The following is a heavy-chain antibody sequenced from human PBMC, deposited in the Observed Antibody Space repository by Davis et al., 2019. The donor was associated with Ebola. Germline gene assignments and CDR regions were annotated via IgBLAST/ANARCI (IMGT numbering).Heavy chain of an antibody. Sequence: GESLKISCATSGFSVSSNYISWVRQAPGKGLEWVSFLYNGVTTYYADSVEGRFTISRDNSKSTLYLQMNSLRADDTAVYYCASGQFNWNDRGAFDIWGQGTMVTVSS. CDR1: GFSVSSNY. J-gene: IGHJ3*02. V-gene: IGHV3-53*01. CDR3: ASGQFNWNDRGAFDI. CDR2: LYNGVTT. D-gene: IGHD1-20*01.